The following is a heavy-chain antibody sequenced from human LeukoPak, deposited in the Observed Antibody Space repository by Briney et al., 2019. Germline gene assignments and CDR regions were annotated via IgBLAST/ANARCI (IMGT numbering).Heavy chain of an antibody. J-gene: IGHJ3*02. D-gene: IGHD3-22*01. CDR1: GFTFSSYS. V-gene: IGHV3-21*04. CDR3: ASRDYYDSSGYSDAFDI. CDR2: ISSSSSYI. Sequence: GGSLRLSCAASGFTFSSYSMNWVRQAPGKGLEWVSSISSSSSYIYYADSVKGRFTISRDNAKNSLYLQMNSLRAEDTAVYYCASRDYYDSSGYSDAFDIWGQGTMVTVSS.